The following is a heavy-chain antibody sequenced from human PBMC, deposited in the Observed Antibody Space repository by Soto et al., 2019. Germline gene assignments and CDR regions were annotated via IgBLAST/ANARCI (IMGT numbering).Heavy chain of an antibody. CDR1: GYTFTSYG. J-gene: IGHJ6*02. V-gene: IGHV1-18*01. CDR3: ARDSRETMVRGVIPSYYYYYGMDV. D-gene: IGHD3-10*01. Sequence: ASVKVSCKASGYTFTSYGISWVRQAPGQGREWMGWISAYNGNTNYAQKLQGRVTMTTDTSTSTAYMELRSLRSDDTAVYYCARDSRETMVRGVIPSYYYYYGMDVWGQGTTVTVSS. CDR2: ISAYNGNT.